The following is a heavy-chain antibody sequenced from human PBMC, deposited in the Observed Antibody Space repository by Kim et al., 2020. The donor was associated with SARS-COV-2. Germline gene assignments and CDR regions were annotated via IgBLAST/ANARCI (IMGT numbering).Heavy chain of an antibody. CDR1: GFTFSSYW. CDR3: ARVGVVTMVRGVTQLFDAFDI. J-gene: IGHJ3*02. D-gene: IGHD3-10*01. V-gene: IGHV3-7*01. Sequence: GGSLRLSCAASGFTFSSYWMSWVRQAPGKGLEWVANIKQDGSEKYYVDSVKGRFTISRDNAKNSLYLQMNSLRAEDTAVYYCARVGVVTMVRGVTQLFDAFDIWGQGTMVTVSS. CDR2: IKQDGSEK.